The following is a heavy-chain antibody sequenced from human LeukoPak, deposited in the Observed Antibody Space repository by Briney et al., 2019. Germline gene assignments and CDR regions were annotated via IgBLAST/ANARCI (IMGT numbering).Heavy chain of an antibody. D-gene: IGHD6-13*01. CDR2: ISGRGRSI. J-gene: IGHJ4*02. Sequence: PGGSLRLSCAASGFTFSDYHMTWIRQAPGKGLEWVSDISGRGRSIYYADSVKGRFTISRDNAKNSLYLQSNSLRVEDTAVYYCARGSSPPDYWGQGTLVTVSS. V-gene: IGHV3-11*01. CDR3: ARGSSPPDY. CDR1: GFTFSDYH.